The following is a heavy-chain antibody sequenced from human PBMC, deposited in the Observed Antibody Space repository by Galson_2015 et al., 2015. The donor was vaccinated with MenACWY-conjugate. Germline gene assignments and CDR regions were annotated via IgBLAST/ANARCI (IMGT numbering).Heavy chain of an antibody. D-gene: IGHD3-22*01. CDR1: GYTFTSYG. J-gene: IGHJ4*02. CDR2: ISAYNGDT. CDR3: ARGGVRARNYYDRGGYFPITDY. Sequence: SVKVSCKASGYTFTSYGISWVRQAPGQGLEWMGWISAYNGDTKYAQKVQGRVTMTTDTSTSTGYMELRSLRSDDTAVYYCARGGVRARNYYDRGGYFPITDYGGQGTLGTIS. V-gene: IGHV1-18*01.